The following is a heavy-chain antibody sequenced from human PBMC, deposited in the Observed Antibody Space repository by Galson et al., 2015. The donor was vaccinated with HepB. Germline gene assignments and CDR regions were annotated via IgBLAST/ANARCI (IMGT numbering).Heavy chain of an antibody. J-gene: IGHJ4*02. CDR1: GFTYSNYW. CDR2: IKTDGSAK. Sequence: SLRLSCAVSGFTYSNYWMSWVRQAPGKGLEWVANIKTDGSAKYYADSVKGRFTISRDNSKNTLYLQMNSLRAEDTAVYYCARSASNPVLLWFGELSAPFDYWGQGTLVTVSS. V-gene: IGHV3-7*01. D-gene: IGHD3-10*01. CDR3: ARSASNPVLLWFGELSAPFDY.